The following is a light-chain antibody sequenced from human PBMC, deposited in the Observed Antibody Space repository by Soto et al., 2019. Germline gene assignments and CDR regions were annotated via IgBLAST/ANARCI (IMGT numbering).Light chain of an antibody. CDR3: LQYNDNFT. CDR1: QSISSW. V-gene: IGKV1-5*03. J-gene: IGKJ1*01. Sequence: DIQMNQSPATLSASVGDRVTITCRASQSISSWLAWYQQKPGKAPKLIIYKESTLQSRVPSRFSGSGSWTELTIAINNLPPDDSATYNFLQYNDNFTFCQGNKVE. CDR2: KES.